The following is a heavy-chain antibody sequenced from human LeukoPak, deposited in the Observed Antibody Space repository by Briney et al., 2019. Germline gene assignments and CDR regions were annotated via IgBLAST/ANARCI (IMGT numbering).Heavy chain of an antibody. J-gene: IGHJ4*02. CDR2: ISASRYIT. D-gene: IGHD1-26*01. CDR1: GFTFSSYT. CDR3: SKDQRWESPHYLDS. Sequence: PGGYLRFSGAASGFTFSSYTMSWLRQAPGKGREGVSGISASRYITNNALCVRGRCTISNDHSKNTQYVQINSLKHEDTALYYFSKDQRWESPHYLDSWGQGTLVTVSS. V-gene: IGHV3-23*01.